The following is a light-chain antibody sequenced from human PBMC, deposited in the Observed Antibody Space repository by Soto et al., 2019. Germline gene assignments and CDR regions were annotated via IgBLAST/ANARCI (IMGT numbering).Light chain of an antibody. CDR3: QSYDSSLSGYVV. CDR2: GNS. Sequence: QSVLTQPASVSGAPRQRVTISCTGSSSNIGAGYDVHWYQQLPGTAPKLLIYGNSNRPSGVPDRFSGSKSGTSASLAITGLQAEDEADYYCQSYDSSLSGYVVFGGGTKVTVL. J-gene: IGLJ2*01. CDR1: SSNIGAGYD. V-gene: IGLV1-40*01.